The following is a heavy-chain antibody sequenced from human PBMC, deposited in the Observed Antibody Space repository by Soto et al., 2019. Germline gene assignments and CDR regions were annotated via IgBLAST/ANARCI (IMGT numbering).Heavy chain of an antibody. V-gene: IGHV3-23*01. CDR1: RFTFSSYA. Sequence: GGSLRLSCAASRFTFSSYAMTWVRQAPGKGLEWVSAISGSGAGTYYADSVKGRFTISRDNSKNTPYLQMNSLRAEDTAVYYCATGANFYYDTSRYWGQGTLVTVSS. J-gene: IGHJ4*02. CDR2: ISGSGAGT. D-gene: IGHD3-22*01. CDR3: ATGANFYYDTSRY.